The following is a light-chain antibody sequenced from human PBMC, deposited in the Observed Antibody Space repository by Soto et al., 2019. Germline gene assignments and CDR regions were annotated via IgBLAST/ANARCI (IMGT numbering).Light chain of an antibody. J-gene: IGKJ1*01. CDR2: GAS. Sequence: EIVMTQSPATLSVSPGERATLSCRASQSVSSNLAWYQKNPGQAPRPLTYGASTRATGTPARFSGSGSGTEFTLTISSRQSEDFAVYYCQQYNNWPPTWTFGQGTKVEIK. V-gene: IGKV3-15*01. CDR1: QSVSSN. CDR3: QQYNNWPPTWT.